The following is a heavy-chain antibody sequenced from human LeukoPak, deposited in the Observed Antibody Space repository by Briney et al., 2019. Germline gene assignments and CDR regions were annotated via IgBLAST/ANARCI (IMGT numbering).Heavy chain of an antibody. V-gene: IGHV3-11*06. J-gene: IGHJ4*02. CDR3: AREKYGRVFDF. CDR1: GFTFSDYY. Sequence: PGGSLRLSCAASGFTFSDYYMTWIRQAPGKGLEWVQSISTNSGYTNNADSVKGRFTIYRDNAKNSLYLQMNSLRAEDTAVYYCAREKYGRVFDFWGQGTLVTVSS. CDR2: ISTNSGYT. D-gene: IGHD3-10*01.